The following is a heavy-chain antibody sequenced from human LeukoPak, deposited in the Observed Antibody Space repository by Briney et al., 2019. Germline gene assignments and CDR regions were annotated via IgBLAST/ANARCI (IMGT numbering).Heavy chain of an antibody. Sequence: SEALSLTCAVYGGSFSGYYWSWIRQPPGKGLEWIGEINHSGSTNYNPSLKSRVTISVDTSKNQFSLKLSSVTAADTAVYYCARESYDSSGYYFNWFDPWGQGTLVTVSS. CDR3: ARESYDSSGYYFNWFDP. D-gene: IGHD3-22*01. V-gene: IGHV4-34*01. J-gene: IGHJ5*02. CDR1: GGSFSGYY. CDR2: INHSGST.